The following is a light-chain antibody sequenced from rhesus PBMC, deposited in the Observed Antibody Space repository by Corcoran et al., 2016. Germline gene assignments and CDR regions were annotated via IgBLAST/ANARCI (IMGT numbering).Light chain of an antibody. V-gene: IGKV1S14*01. CDR3: QQHNSYPWT. CDR2: YAA. Sequence: DIQMTQSPSSLSASVGDTVTITCRASQGISNYLAWYQQKPGKAPKPLIYYAANLESGVPSRVRGGGSGTDFTLTISSLRPEDFAAYYCQQHNSYPWTFGQGTKVEIK. CDR1: QGISNY. J-gene: IGKJ1*01.